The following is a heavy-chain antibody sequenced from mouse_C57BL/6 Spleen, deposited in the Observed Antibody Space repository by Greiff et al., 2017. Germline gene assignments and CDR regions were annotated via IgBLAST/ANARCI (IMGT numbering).Heavy chain of an antibody. D-gene: IGHD1-1*01. CDR1: GYTFTSYW. CDR3: ARPYYGSSYRFAY. V-gene: IGHV1-52*01. J-gene: IGHJ3*01. Sequence: VQLQQPGAELVRPGSSVKLSCKASGYTFTSYWMHWVKQRPIQGLEWIGNIDPSDSETHYNQKFKDKATLTVDKSSSTAYMQLSSLTSEDSAVYYCARPYYGSSYRFAYWGQGTLVTVSA. CDR2: IDPSDSET.